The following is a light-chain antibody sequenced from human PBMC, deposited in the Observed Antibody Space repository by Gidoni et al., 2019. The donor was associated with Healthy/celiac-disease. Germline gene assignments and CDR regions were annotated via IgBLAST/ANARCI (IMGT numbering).Light chain of an antibody. CDR3: QNQDT. Sequence: DLHMTQSPSTLSASVGDRVTITCRASQSISSWLAWYQQKPGKAPKLLIYKAASLERGVPSRFSGSGSGTEFTLTISSLQPDDFATYYCQNQDTFGQGTKLEIK. CDR2: KAA. CDR1: QSISSW. J-gene: IGKJ2*01. V-gene: IGKV1-5*03.